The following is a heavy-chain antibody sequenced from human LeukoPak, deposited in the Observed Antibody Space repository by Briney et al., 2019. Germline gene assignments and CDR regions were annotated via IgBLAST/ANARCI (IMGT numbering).Heavy chain of an antibody. J-gene: IGHJ4*02. CDR1: GFTFSSYS. Sequence: GGSLRLSCAASGFTFSSYSMNWVRQAPGKGLEWVSYISSSSSTIYYADSVKGRFTISRDNAKNSLYLQMNSLRAEDTAVYYCARGTFSPQGSYYGHWGQGTRVTVSS. CDR2: ISSSSSTI. CDR3: ARGTFSPQGSYYGH. D-gene: IGHD3-10*01. V-gene: IGHV3-48*01.